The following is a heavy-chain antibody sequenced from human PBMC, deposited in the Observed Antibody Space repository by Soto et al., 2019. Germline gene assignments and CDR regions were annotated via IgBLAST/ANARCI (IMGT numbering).Heavy chain of an antibody. CDR2: ISYDGSTK. J-gene: IGHJ4*02. CDR1: GFTFRSYA. D-gene: IGHD3-10*01. V-gene: IGHV3-30-3*01. CDR3: ARDGRTGTTLPHGGLDQ. Sequence: QVHLMESGGGVVQPGGSLRLSCAASGFTFRSYAIHWVRRAPGKGLEWVAIISYDGSTKFYTDSVKGRFTISRDNSNNTLYLQMNRLRSEDTAIYYCARDGRTGTTLPHGGLDQWGQGTLVTVSS.